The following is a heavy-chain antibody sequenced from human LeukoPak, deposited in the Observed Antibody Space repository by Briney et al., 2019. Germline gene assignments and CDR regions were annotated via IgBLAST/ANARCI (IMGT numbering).Heavy chain of an antibody. V-gene: IGHV3-48*03. CDR3: ARDKEEWELLPDAFDI. D-gene: IGHD1-26*01. J-gene: IGHJ3*02. Sequence: PGGSLRLSCAASGFXFSSYEINWVRQAPGKGLEWVSYISSSGSTIYYADSVKGRFTISRDNAKNSLYLQMNSLRAEDTAVYYCARDKEEWELLPDAFDIWGQGTMVTVSS. CDR2: ISSSGSTI. CDR1: GFXFSSYE.